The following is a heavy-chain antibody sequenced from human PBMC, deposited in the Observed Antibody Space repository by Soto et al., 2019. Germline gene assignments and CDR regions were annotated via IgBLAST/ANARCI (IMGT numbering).Heavy chain of an antibody. D-gene: IGHD6-6*01. J-gene: IGHJ5*02. CDR1: GGSISSGGYS. CDR2: IYHSGST. V-gene: IGHV4-30-2*01. Sequence: PSETLSLTCAVSGGSISSGGYSWSWIRQPPGKGLEWIGYIYHSGSTYYNPSLKSRVTISVDRSNNQFSLKLSSVTAADTAVYYCARGRGLISSSSAGWFGPWGQGNLVTVSS. CDR3: ARGRGLISSSSAGWFGP.